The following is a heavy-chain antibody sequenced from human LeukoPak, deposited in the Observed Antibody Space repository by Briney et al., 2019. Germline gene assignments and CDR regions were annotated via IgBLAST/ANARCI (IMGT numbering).Heavy chain of an antibody. V-gene: IGHV1-18*01. Sequence: GASVKVSCKASGYTFTSYGISWVRQAPGQGLEWMGWISSDNGNTNYADKFQGRVTITRDTSRTTAYMELRSLRSDDTAVYFCANVAKGRYFFYYMDVWGAGTTVTVSS. J-gene: IGHJ6*03. CDR2: ISSDNGNT. D-gene: IGHD5-12*01. CDR3: ANVAKGRYFFYYMDV. CDR1: GYTFTSYG.